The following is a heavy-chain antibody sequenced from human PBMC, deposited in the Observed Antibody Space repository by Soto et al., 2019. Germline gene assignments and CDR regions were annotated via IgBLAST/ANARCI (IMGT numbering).Heavy chain of an antibody. D-gene: IGHD3-3*01. CDR1: GYTFTSYD. CDR3: ARGPTRTTIFGVVQDAFDI. CDR2: MNPNSGNT. Sequence: SVKVSCKASGYTFTSYDINWVRQATGQGLEWMGWMNPNSGNTGYAQKFQGRVTMTRNTSISTAYMELSSLRSEDTAVYYCARGPTRTTIFGVVQDAFDIWGQGTMVTVAS. V-gene: IGHV1-8*01. J-gene: IGHJ3*02.